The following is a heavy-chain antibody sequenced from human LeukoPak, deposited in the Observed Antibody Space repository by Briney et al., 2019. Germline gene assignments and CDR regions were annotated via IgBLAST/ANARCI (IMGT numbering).Heavy chain of an antibody. CDR1: GGSISSYY. V-gene: IGHV4-59*01. J-gene: IGHJ4*02. CDR3: AREGRPDSSGYYYHS. Sequence: ETLSLTCTVSGGSISSYYWSWIRQPPGKGLEWIGYIYYSGSTNYNPSLKSRVTISVDTSKNQFSLKLSSVTAADTAVYYCAREGRPDSSGYYYHSWGQGTLVTVSS. D-gene: IGHD3-22*01. CDR2: IYYSGST.